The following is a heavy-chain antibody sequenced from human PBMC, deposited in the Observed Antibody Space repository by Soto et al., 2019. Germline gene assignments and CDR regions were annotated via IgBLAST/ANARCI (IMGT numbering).Heavy chain of an antibody. Sequence: QVQLVQSGDEVKKPGASVKVSCKASGYIFVNYGIAWVRQAPGQGLEWMGWISPYTGNTHSATKIQGRLTMTTDTSTCSANMVMRSLTSDDTTVYYCVMEDNYVTPTRRDVWGQGTTVTVS. CDR2: ISPYTGNT. CDR3: VMEDNYVTPTRRDV. D-gene: IGHD3-16*01. J-gene: IGHJ6*02. CDR1: GYIFVNYG. V-gene: IGHV1-18*01.